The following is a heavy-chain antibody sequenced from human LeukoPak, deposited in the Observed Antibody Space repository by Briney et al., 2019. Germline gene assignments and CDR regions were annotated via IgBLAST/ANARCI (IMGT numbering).Heavy chain of an antibody. CDR2: MYYSGTT. V-gene: IGHV4-38-2*01. CDR3: ARRHFYCRGGNCYY. CDR1: GQSISSGYY. Sequence: PSETLSLTCAVSGQSISSGYYWGWIRQPPGKGLEWIGSMYYSGTTYYNPSLKSRVTISVDTSKNQFSLKLSSVTAADTAVYYCARRHFYCRGGNCYYWGQGTLVTVSS. J-gene: IGHJ4*02. D-gene: IGHD2-15*01.